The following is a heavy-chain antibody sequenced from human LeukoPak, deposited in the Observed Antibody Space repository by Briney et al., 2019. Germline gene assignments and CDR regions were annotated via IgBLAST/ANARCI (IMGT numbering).Heavy chain of an antibody. CDR1: GYTFSSYW. V-gene: IGHV5-51*01. J-gene: IGHJ4*02. CDR3: ASHDYGDYGTFKY. D-gene: IGHD4-17*01. CDR2: IYPSDSDP. Sequence: GESLKISCQGSGYTFSSYWIAWVRQMPGKGLEWMGIIYPSDSDPRYSPSFRGQVTISADKSISTAYLQWSSLKASDTAMYYCASHDYGDYGTFKYWGQGTLVTVSS.